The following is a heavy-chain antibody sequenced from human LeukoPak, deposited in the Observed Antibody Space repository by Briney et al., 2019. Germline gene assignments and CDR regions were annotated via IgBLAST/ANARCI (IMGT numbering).Heavy chain of an antibody. J-gene: IGHJ6*03. CDR2: INHSGST. CDR1: GGSFSGYY. CDR3: AREGQQLTLYYYYYYYMDV. D-gene: IGHD6-13*01. Sequence: TSETLSLTCAVYGGSFSGYYWSWIRQPPGKGLEWIGEINHSGSTNYNPSLKSRVTISVDTSKNQFSLKLSSVTAADTAVYYCAREGQQLTLYYYYYYYMDVWGKGTTVTISS. V-gene: IGHV4-34*01.